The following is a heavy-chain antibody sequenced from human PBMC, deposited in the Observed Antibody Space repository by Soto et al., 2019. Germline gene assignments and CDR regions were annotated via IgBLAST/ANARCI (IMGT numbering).Heavy chain of an antibody. J-gene: IGHJ4*02. Sequence: QVQLVQSGAEVKKPGSSVKVSCKASGGTLSSYTFSWVRQAPGQGLEWMGRVIPNLGVTNYAKKFQGRFTIVVDTSTSTAYMELNSLRYEDTAVYYCARDKGYCSDTSGPDFVYFGQGTLVTVSS. D-gene: IGHD2-15*01. CDR1: GGTLSSYT. CDR2: VIPNLGVT. CDR3: ARDKGYCSDTSGPDFVY. V-gene: IGHV1-69*08.